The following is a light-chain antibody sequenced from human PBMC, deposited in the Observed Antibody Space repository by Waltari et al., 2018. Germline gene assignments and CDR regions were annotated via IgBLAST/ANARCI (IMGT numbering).Light chain of an antibody. CDR2: ANN. CDR1: SPNIGSIYH. CDR3: QSWDSSLNGYV. V-gene: IGLV1-40*01. J-gene: IGLJ1*01. Sequence: QSVLTQPPSVSGAPGQRVSISCTGSSPNIGSIYHVHWYQQLPGTAPKVLIYANNNRPSGVPDRFSASKSGTSASLAITGLQVEDEADYYCQSWDSSLNGYVFGTGTKVTVL.